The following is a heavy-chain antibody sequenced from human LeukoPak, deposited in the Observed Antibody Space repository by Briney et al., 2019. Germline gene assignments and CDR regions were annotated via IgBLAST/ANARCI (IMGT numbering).Heavy chain of an antibody. D-gene: IGHD6-19*01. CDR3: ATAPNSSGWGYMDV. Sequence: GRSLRLSCAASGFTFTSYGMHWVRQAPGKGLEWVAVISYDGSNKYYADSVKGRFTISRDNSKNTLYLQMNSLRAEDTAVYYCATAPNSSGWGYMDVWGKGTTVTVS. V-gene: IGHV3-30*03. J-gene: IGHJ6*03. CDR2: ISYDGSNK. CDR1: GFTFTSYG.